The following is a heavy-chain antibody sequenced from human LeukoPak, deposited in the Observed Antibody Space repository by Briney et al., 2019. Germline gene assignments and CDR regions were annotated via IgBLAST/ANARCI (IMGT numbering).Heavy chain of an antibody. D-gene: IGHD3-9*01. Sequence: GGSLRLSCASSGFTFRRYDMNWVRQAPGKGLEWVSFISSSMISTHYADSVQGRFTISRDNARNILYLQMNSLRAEDTAVYYCARVYDVLTGGFDHWGQGALVTASS. V-gene: IGHV3-21*01. CDR3: ARVYDVLTGGFDH. J-gene: IGHJ4*02. CDR2: ISSSMIST. CDR1: GFTFRRYD.